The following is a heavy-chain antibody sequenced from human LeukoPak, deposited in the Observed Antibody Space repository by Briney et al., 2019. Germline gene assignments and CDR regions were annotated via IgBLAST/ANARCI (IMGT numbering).Heavy chain of an antibody. Sequence: GGPQRLSCAASGFTFRSYEMNWVRHAPGRGLEWVSHISGGGESTVYPDAVKGRFTISRDNAKNSLYLQMNSLRVEDTGVYYCARRSGRRYEYWGQGVLVTVSP. D-gene: IGHD5-24*01. CDR3: ARRSGRRYEY. CDR1: GFTFRSYE. J-gene: IGHJ4*02. V-gene: IGHV3-48*03. CDR2: ISGGGEST.